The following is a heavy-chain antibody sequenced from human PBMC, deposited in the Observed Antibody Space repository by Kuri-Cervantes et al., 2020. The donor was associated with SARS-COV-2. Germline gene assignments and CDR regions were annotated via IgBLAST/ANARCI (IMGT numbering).Heavy chain of an antibody. V-gene: IGHV2-70*04. CDR3: ARGGEGLAAAFSFDY. Sequence: SGPTLVKPTQTLTLTCTFSGFSLRTTGMRVSWIRQPPGKALEWLAHIDWDTGKSYRTSLRTRLTISKDTSRNQVVLTMTNVDPVDTATYYCARGGEGLAAAFSFDYWGQGILGTVSS. CDR1: GFSLRTTGMR. J-gene: IGHJ4*02. D-gene: IGHD6-13*01. CDR2: IDWDTGK.